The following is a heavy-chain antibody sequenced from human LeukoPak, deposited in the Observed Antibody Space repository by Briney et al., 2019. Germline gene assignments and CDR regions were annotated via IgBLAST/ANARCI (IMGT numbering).Heavy chain of an antibody. Sequence: ASVRVSCKPSGYTFTANYIHWISQAPGQGLEWMGWMAPKTGDTKNAQKFQGRVTMTRDTSISTAYMELTRLTFDDTAVYYCARGDGSSWFPYWGQGTMVTVSS. CDR2: MAPKTGDT. J-gene: IGHJ4*02. V-gene: IGHV1-2*02. D-gene: IGHD6-13*01. CDR3: ARGDGSSWFPY. CDR1: GYTFTANY.